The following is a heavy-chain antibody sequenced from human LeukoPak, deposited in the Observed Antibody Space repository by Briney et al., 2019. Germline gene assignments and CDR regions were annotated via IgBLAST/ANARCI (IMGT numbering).Heavy chain of an antibody. J-gene: IGHJ6*03. D-gene: IGHD1-14*01. CDR1: GFTFSSYG. CDR3: AKVTKPGYYFYMDV. CDR2: IQYDGSNQ. V-gene: IGHV3-30*02. Sequence: GGSLRLSCAASGFTFSSYGMHWVRQAPGEGLEWVAFIQYDGSNQYYIDSVKGRFTISRDNSKNTLYLQMNSLRAEDTAVYYCAKVTKPGYYFYMDVWGKGTTVTVSS.